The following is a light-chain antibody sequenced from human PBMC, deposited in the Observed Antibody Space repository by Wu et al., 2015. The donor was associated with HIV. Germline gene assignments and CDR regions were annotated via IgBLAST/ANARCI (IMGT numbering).Light chain of an antibody. J-gene: IGKJ2*01. CDR2: QAS. Sequence: DIQMTQSPSTLSASVGDRVTISCRASQSIGDSLAWYQQRLGKAPKLPIYQASTLENGVPSKFSGSGSGTGFTLSISSLQPDDFATYYCQQYKNYPYTFGRGPSCRSN. CDR1: QSIGDS. V-gene: IGKV1-5*03. CDR3: QQYKNYPYT.